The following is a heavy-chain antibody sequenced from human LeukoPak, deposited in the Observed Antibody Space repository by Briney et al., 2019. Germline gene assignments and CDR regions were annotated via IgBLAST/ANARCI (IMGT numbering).Heavy chain of an antibody. CDR2: ISSSGYSI. CDR3: ARRAGDYSHPYDY. D-gene: IGHD3-22*01. Sequence: GGSLRLSCAASGFTFSNFNMNWVRQAPGKGLEWVSCISSSGYSIYYADSVKGRFTISRDNSKNTFHLQMNSLRAEDTAVYYCARRAGDYSHPYDYWGQGTLVTVSS. CDR1: GFTFSNFN. J-gene: IGHJ4*02. V-gene: IGHV3-21*04.